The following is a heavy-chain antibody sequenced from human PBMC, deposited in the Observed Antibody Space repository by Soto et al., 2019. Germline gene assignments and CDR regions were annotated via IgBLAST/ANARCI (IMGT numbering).Heavy chain of an antibody. Sequence: GASVKVSCKASGGTFSSYAISWVRQAPGQGLEWMGGIIPIFGTANYAQKFQGRVTITADESTSTAYMELSSLRSEDTAVYYCARDSHNSFTVGAHYFDYWGQGTLVTVSS. CDR2: IIPIFGTA. CDR1: GGTFSSYA. J-gene: IGHJ4*02. D-gene: IGHD1-26*01. CDR3: ARDSHNSFTVGAHYFDY. V-gene: IGHV1-69*13.